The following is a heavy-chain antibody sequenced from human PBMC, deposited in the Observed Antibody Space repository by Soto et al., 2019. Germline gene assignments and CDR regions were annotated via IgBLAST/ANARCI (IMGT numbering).Heavy chain of an antibody. V-gene: IGHV3-30-3*01. CDR2: ISYDGSNK. D-gene: IGHD3-3*01. CDR3: ARGSNDYDFWSGYLDY. J-gene: IGHJ4*02. CDR1: GFTFSDYA. Sequence: QVQLVESGGGVVQPGRSLRLSCAASGFTFSDYALRWVRQAPGKGLEWVAGISYDGSNKYYADSVKGRFTISRDNSKNTLYLQMNSLRAEDTAVYYCARGSNDYDFWSGYLDYWGQGTLVTVSS.